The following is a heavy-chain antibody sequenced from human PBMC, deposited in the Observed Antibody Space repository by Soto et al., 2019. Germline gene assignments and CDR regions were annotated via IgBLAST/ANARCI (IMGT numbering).Heavy chain of an antibody. D-gene: IGHD4-17*01. CDR1: GFTFSSYG. CDR3: AKERTQDYGDYDGMDV. J-gene: IGHJ6*02. CDR2: ISYDGSNK. Sequence: QVQLVESGGGVVQPGRSLRLSCAASGFTFSSYGMHWVRQAPGKGLEWVAVISYDGSNKYYADSVKGRFTISRDNSKNTRYLQMNSLRAEDTAGYYCAKERTQDYGDYDGMDVWGQGTTVTVSS. V-gene: IGHV3-30*18.